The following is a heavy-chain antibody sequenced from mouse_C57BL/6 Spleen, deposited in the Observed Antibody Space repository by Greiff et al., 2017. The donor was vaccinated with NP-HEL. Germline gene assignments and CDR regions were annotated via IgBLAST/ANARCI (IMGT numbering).Heavy chain of an antibody. Sequence: VQLQQSGPELVKPGASVKISCKASGYAFSSSWLNWVKQRPGKGLEWIGRIYPGDGDTNYNGKFKGKATLTADKSSSTAYMQLSSLTSEDSAVYFCARGGYDYDDAMDYWGQGTSVTVSS. V-gene: IGHV1-82*01. CDR3: ARGGYDYDDAMDY. CDR2: IYPGDGDT. D-gene: IGHD2-4*01. CDR1: GYAFSSSW. J-gene: IGHJ4*01.